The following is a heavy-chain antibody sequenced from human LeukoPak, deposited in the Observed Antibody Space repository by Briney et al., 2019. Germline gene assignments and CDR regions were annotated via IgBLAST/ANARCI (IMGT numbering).Heavy chain of an antibody. CDR2: IRYDERQE. D-gene: IGHD4-11*01. J-gene: IGHJ4*02. CDR3: VRDFSNYVAFFDS. V-gene: IGHV3-30*02. CDR1: GFTFRNHG. Sequence: GGSRRLSCSTSGFTFRNHGMHWVRQAPGKGLEWVAFIRYDERQEFYADSVKGRFTISRDNSKSTLYLQMGSLRTEDTAVYYCVRDFSNYVAFFDSWGQGVLVIVSS.